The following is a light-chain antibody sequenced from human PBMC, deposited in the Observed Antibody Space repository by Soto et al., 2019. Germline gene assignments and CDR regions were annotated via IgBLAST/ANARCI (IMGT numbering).Light chain of an antibody. CDR2: KAS. Sequence: DIQVKQSPATLSASVEDRVTITCRASQSIDTWLAWHQQKPGQVPKLLISKASSLESGVPSRSSGSGSGTEFTLTISSLQPDDSATYYCQQYNSYRAFGQGTKVDI. CDR1: QSIDTW. V-gene: IGKV1-5*03. CDR3: QQYNSYRA. J-gene: IGKJ1*01.